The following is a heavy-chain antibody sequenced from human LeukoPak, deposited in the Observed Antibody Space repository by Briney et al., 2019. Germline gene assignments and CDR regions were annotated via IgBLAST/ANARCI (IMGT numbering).Heavy chain of an antibody. J-gene: IGHJ4*02. Sequence: SETLSLTCTVSGGSISSYYWSWFRQPPGKALEWIGYVSNIGSTKYNPSLRSRVTISGDTSRNQFSLKLSSVTAADTAVYYCARAGPGGPFDYWGQGTQVTVSS. V-gene: IGHV4-59*08. CDR1: GGSISSYY. D-gene: IGHD2-8*02. CDR2: VSNIGST. CDR3: ARAGPGGPFDY.